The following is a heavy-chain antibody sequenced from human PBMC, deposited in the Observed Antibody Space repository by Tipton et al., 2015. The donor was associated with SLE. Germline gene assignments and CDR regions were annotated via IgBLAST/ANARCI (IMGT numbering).Heavy chain of an antibody. CDR3: ARGDYDDEDYYYYGMDV. CDR2: ISHSGRT. D-gene: IGHD4-17*01. J-gene: IGHJ6*02. V-gene: IGHV4-34*01. CDR1: GGSFSGYY. Sequence: TLSLTCAVSGGSFSGYYWSWIRQPPGKGLEWIGEISHSGRTKYNPSLKSRVTVSVDTAKNQFSRKLSSVTAADTGVYFCARGDYDDEDYYYYGMDVWGQGTTVTVSS.